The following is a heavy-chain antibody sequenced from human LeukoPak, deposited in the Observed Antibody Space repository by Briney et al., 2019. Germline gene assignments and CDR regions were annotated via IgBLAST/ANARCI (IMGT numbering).Heavy chain of an antibody. J-gene: IGHJ4*02. CDR3: ASLQTDPTVVNGF. D-gene: IGHD4-11*01. V-gene: IGHV3-21*06. Sequence: GGSLRLSCAASGFAFSSYNMKWVRQAPGKGLEWVSFISTTSTYIYYADSVKGRFTVSRDNSKNLLYLQMNSLRAEDTAVYYCASLQTDPTVVNGFWGQGTLVTVSS. CDR1: GFAFSSYN. CDR2: ISTTSTYI.